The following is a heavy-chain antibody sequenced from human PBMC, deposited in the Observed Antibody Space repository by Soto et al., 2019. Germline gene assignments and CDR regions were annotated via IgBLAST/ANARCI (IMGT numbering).Heavy chain of an antibody. CDR1: GYTFSRSG. CDR2: ISTYNGDT. V-gene: IGHV1-18*01. Sequence: ASVKLSCKASGYTFSRSGTSWVRQAPGQGLEWMGWISTYNGDTNYAHKVQGRVTMNTDTSTITAFMELMSLRSVETAVQHCARSGSVPYYSCGLAVWG. D-gene: IGHD1-26*01. J-gene: IGHJ6*01. CDR3: ARSGSVPYYSCGLAV.